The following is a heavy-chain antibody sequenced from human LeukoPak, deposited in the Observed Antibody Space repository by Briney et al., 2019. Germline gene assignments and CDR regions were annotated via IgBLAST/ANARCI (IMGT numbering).Heavy chain of an antibody. Sequence: TGGSLRLSCSASGFKFSDHYIDWVRQAPGKGLEWVGRSRNKASSYTTEYAASVEGRFTISRDVSESSLYLQMNSLRAEDTAVYYCVKDQWQGYFDWSQSYSGAFDIWGQGTMVTVSS. CDR1: GFKFSDHY. D-gene: IGHD3-9*01. J-gene: IGHJ3*02. CDR3: VKDQWQGYFDWSQSYSGAFDI. CDR2: SRNKASSYTT. V-gene: IGHV3-72*01.